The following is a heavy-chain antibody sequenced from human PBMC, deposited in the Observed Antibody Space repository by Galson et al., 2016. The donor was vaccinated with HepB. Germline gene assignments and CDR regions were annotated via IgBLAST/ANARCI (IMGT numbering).Heavy chain of an antibody. CDR2: MYYGGST. D-gene: IGHD2-15*01. Sequence: SETLSLTCSVSGGSLTGTNYYWGWIRQPPGKALEWIGTMYYGGSTHYNPSLERRVTISVDKSRNQFSLMLTSATAADTAVFFCASRSLLGRGYYFDYWGHGTLVAVSS. CDR1: GGSLTGTNYY. CDR3: ASRSLLGRGYYFDY. J-gene: IGHJ4*01. V-gene: IGHV4-39*01.